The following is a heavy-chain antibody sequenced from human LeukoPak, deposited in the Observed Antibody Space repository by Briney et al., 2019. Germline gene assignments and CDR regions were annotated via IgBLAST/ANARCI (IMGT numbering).Heavy chain of an antibody. J-gene: IGHJ5*02. CDR2: ISYDGSNK. CDR1: GFTFSSYA. Sequence: GGSLRLSCAASGFTFSSYAMHWVRQAPGKGLEWVAVISYDGSNKYYADSVKGRFTISRDNSKNTLYLQMNSLRAEDTAVYYCARAGYSSSWPGYNWFDPWGQGTLVTVSS. CDR3: ARAGYSSSWPGYNWFDP. D-gene: IGHD6-13*01. V-gene: IGHV3-30*07.